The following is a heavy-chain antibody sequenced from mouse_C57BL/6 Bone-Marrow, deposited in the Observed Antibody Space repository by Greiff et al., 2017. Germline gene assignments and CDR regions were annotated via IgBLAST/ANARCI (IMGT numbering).Heavy chain of an antibody. D-gene: IGHD1-1*01. CDR3: AREGLRGY. CDR1: GYTFTSYW. Sequence: QVQLQQSGAELVMPGASVKLSCKASGYTFTSYWMHWVKQRPGQGLEWIGEIDPSDSYTNYNQKFKGKSTLTVDKSSSTAYMQLSSLTSEDSAVYYCAREGLRGYWGQGTTLTVSS. CDR2: IDPSDSYT. J-gene: IGHJ2*01. V-gene: IGHV1-69*01.